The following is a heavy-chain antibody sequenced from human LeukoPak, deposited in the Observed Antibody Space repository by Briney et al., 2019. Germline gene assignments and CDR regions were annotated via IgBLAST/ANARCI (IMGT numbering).Heavy chain of an antibody. V-gene: IGHV4-59*08. CDR2: IYYSGST. J-gene: IGHJ4*02. Sequence: SETLALTCTVSGGSISRYYLSWIRQPPGKGLEWIGYIYYSGSTNYNPSLKSRVTISVATSKNQFSLKLSSVPAANTAVSYCARGSGWYLYWGQGTLVTVYS. CDR1: GGSISRYY. D-gene: IGHD6-19*01. CDR3: ARGSGWYLY.